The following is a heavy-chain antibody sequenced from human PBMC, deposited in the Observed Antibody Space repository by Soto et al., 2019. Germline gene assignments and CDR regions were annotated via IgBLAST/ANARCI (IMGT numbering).Heavy chain of an antibody. CDR3: AKDCVNNYDFWSGYYTAYYYYYGMDV. V-gene: IGHV3-30*18. D-gene: IGHD3-3*01. J-gene: IGHJ6*02. CDR2: ISYDGSNK. CDR1: GFTFSSYG. Sequence: GGSLRLSCAASGFTFSSYGMHWVRQAPGKGLEWVAVISYDGSNKYYADSVKGRFTISRDNSKNTLYLQMNSLRAEDTAVYYCAKDCVNNYDFWSGYYTAYYYYYGMDVWGQGTTVTVSS.